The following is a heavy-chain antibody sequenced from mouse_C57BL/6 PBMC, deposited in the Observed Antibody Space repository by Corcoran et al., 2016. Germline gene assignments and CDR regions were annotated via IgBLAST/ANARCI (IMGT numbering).Heavy chain of an antibody. D-gene: IGHD1-1*01. CDR2: INTYSGVP. CDR3: ARIYGSSEWYFDV. CDR1: GYTFTTYG. J-gene: IGHJ1*03. V-gene: IGHV9-3*01. Sequence: QIQLVQSGPELKKPGETVKISCKASGYTFTTYGMSWVKQAPGKGLKWMGWINTYSGVPTYADDFKGRFAFSLETSASTAYLQINNLKNEDTATYFCARIYGSSEWYFDVWGTGTTVTVSS.